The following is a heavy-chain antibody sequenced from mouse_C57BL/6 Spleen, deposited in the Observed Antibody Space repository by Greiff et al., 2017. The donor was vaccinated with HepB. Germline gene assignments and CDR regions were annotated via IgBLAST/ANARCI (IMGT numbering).Heavy chain of an antibody. V-gene: IGHV2-6*02. CDR3: ARNYGRSYVDWYFDV. CDR1: GFSLTSYG. J-gene: IGHJ1*03. D-gene: IGHD1-1*01. Sequence: VKLMESGPGLVAPSQSLSITCTVSGFSLTSYGVHWVRQPPGKGLEWLVVIWSDGSTTYNSALKSRLSISKDNSKSQVFLKMNSLQTDDTAMYYCARNYGRSYVDWYFDVWGTGTTVTVSS. CDR2: IWSDGST.